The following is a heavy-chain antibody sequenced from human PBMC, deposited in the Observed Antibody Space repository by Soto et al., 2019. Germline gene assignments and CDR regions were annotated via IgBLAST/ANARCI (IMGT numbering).Heavy chain of an antibody. Sequence: VQLLESGGGLVQPGGSLRLACTASGFTFNHYAMTWVRQAPGRGLEWVASVSGRGGSKQYADSVKGRFIISRDNANSPLYLQMESLGVEDTAVYYCAKDSTVPTSRYFYYYGFDVWGQGTTVTVSS. CDR2: VSGRGGSK. V-gene: IGHV3-23*01. CDR3: AKDSTVPTSRYFYYYGFDV. J-gene: IGHJ6*01. CDR1: GFTFNHYA. D-gene: IGHD4-17*01.